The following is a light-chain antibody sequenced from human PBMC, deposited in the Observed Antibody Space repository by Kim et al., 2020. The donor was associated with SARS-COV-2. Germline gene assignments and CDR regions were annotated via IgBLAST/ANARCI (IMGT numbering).Light chain of an antibody. Sequence: DIQMTQSPSTLSASVGDRVTITCRASQSISSWLAWYQQKPGKAPQLLIHKASSLESGVPSRFAGSGSGTEFTLTITSLQPDDFAAYYCQQYDTYPLTFGGGTKVDIK. CDR1: QSISSW. CDR3: QQYDTYPLT. CDR2: KAS. V-gene: IGKV1-5*03. J-gene: IGKJ4*01.